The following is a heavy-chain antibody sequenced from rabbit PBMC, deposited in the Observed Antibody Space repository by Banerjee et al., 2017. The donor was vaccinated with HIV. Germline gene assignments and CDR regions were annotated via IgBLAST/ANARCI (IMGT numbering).Heavy chain of an antibody. CDR3: ARDLAGVIGWNFNL. J-gene: IGHJ4*01. Sequence: SLKLSCKASGFDFSSYGVSWVRQAPGKGLEWIGYIDPVFGRTYYASWAKGRFTISKASWTTVTLQMTSLTAADTASYFCARDLAGVIGWNFNLWGPGTLVTVS. CDR2: IDPVFGRT. CDR1: GFDFSSYG. D-gene: IGHD4-1*01. V-gene: IGHV1S39*01.